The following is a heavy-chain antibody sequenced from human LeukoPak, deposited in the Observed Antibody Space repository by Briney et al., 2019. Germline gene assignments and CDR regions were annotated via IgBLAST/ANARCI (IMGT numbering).Heavy chain of an antibody. J-gene: IGHJ4*02. D-gene: IGHD2-15*01. V-gene: IGHV3-23*01. CDR1: GFTFSSYA. CDR3: ARRYCSGGSCYSLDY. CDR2: ISGSGGST. Sequence: GGSLRLSCAASGFTFSSYAMCWVRQAPGKGLEWVSAISGSGGSTYYADSVKGRFTISKDNAKNTVYLQMNNLRAEDTAVYYCARRYCSGGSCYSLDYWGQGTLVTVSS.